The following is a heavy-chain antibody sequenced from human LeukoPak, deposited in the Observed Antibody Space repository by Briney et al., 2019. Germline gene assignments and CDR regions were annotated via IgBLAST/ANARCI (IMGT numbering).Heavy chain of an antibody. V-gene: IGHV4-28*06. J-gene: IGHJ4*02. CDR2: IYYSGNT. CDR1: GYSISSSNW. D-gene: IGHD3-22*01. Sequence: SETLSLTCTVSGYSISSSNWWGWIRQPPGKGLEWIGYIYYSGNTNYNPSLKSRVTMSVDTSKNKFSLKLSSVTALDTAVYYCARTSYDSSGYYYLDYWGQGTLVTVSS. CDR3: ARTSYDSSGYYYLDY.